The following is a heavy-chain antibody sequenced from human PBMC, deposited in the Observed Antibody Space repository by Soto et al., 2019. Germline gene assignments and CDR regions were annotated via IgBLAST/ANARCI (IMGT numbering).Heavy chain of an antibody. D-gene: IGHD3-22*01. CDR3: ARDRYYDSSGYITGYGMDV. CDR1: GGSISSYY. V-gene: IGHV4-59*01. Sequence: SCPLYLTCTFSGGSISSYYWSWIRHPPGKGLEWIGYIYYSWSTNYNPSLKSRVTISVDTSKNQFSLKLSSVTAADTAVYYCARDRYYDSSGYITGYGMDVWGQGTTVTVSS. J-gene: IGHJ6*02. CDR2: IYYSWST.